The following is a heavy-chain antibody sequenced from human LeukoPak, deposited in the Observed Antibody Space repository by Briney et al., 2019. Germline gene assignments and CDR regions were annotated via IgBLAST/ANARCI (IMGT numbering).Heavy chain of an antibody. J-gene: IGHJ4*02. V-gene: IGHV1-2*02. CDR3: ARTDTAMVTVGY. Sequence: ASVKVSCKASGYTFTGYYMHWVRQAPGQGLEWMGWINPNTGGTNYAQKFQGRVTMTRDTSITTAYMELSSLRSDDTAVYYCARTDTAMVTVGYWGQGTLVTVSS. CDR1: GYTFTGYY. CDR2: INPNTGGT. D-gene: IGHD5-18*01.